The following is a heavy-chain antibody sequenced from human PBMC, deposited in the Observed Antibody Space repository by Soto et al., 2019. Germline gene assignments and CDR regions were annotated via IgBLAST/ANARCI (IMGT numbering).Heavy chain of an antibody. CDR2: IFYSGNT. D-gene: IGHD6-19*01. J-gene: IGHJ4*02. Sequence: QRQLQESGPGLVKPSETLSLPCTVSDDSIGRSNYFLGWIRQPPGKGLGWIGNIFYSGNTHYNPSISSFMTSLFGTSNYLFSLRVRCVTTPATSVYYCSRLLYSGDSSGSFVYWGPGALVIVYS. CDR3: SRLLYSGDSSGSFVY. CDR1: DDSIGRSNYF. V-gene: IGHV4-39*01.